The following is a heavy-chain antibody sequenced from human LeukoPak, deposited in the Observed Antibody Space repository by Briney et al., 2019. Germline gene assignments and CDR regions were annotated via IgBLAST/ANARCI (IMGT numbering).Heavy chain of an antibody. CDR1: GFTFSSYA. CDR2: ISSNGGST. Sequence: GGSLRLSCSASGFTFSSYAMHWVRQAPGKGREYVSAISSNGGSTYYADSVKGRFTISRDNSKNTLYLQMSSLRAEDTAVYYCVKSPGPYFDYWGQGTLVTVSS. CDR3: VKSPGPYFDY. V-gene: IGHV3-64D*06. J-gene: IGHJ4*02.